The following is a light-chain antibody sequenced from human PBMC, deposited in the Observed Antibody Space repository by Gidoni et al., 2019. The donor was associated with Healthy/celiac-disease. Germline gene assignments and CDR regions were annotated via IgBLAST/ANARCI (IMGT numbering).Light chain of an antibody. V-gene: IGKV1-39*01. J-gene: IGKJ4*01. CDR2: AAS. CDR1: QSISSY. CDR3: QQSYSTPPLT. Sequence: DIQMTQSPSSLSASAGDRVTITCRASQSISSYLNWYQQKPGKAPKLLIYAASSLQSGVPSRFSGSGSGTDFTLTISSLQPEDFATYYCQQSYSTPPLTFGGGTKVEIK.